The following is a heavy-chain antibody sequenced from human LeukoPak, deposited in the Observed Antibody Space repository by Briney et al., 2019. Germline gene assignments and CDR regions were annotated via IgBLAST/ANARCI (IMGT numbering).Heavy chain of an antibody. V-gene: IGHV4-61*02. CDR2: IYTSGST. CDR1: GGSISSGSYY. Sequence: SETLSLTCTVSGGSISSGSYYWSWIRQPAGKGLEWIGRIYTSGSTNHNPSLKSRVTISVDTSKNQFSLKLSSVTAADTAVYYCARHDYGDYSYYYYYYMDVWGKGTTVPISS. CDR3: ARHDYGDYSYYYYYYMDV. D-gene: IGHD4-17*01. J-gene: IGHJ6*03.